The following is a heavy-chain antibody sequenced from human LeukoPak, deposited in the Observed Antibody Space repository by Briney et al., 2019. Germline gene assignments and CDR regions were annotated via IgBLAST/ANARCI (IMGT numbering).Heavy chain of an antibody. D-gene: IGHD1-26*01. V-gene: IGHV3-48*03. Sequence: GGSLRLSCAASGFTFSSYEMNWVRQAPGKGLEWVSYISSSGSTIYYADSVKGRFTISRGNAKNSLYLQMNSLRAEDTAVYYCAREGSYYSDAFDIWGQGTMVTVSS. CDR2: ISSSGSTI. CDR1: GFTFSSYE. CDR3: AREGSYYSDAFDI. J-gene: IGHJ3*02.